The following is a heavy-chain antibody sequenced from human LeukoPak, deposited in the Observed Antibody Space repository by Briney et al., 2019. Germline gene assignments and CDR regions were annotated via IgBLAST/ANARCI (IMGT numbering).Heavy chain of an antibody. V-gene: IGHV1-46*01. J-gene: IGHJ6*02. CDR2: INPTGGST. Sequence: ASVKVSCKASGYTFPSYFMHWVRQAPGQGLEWMGIINPTGGSTTYAQKFQGRVTMTRDTSTSTVYMELSSLRSEDTAVYYCARGRQGPTNDYGDYNQGGWVYYYYYYGMDVWGQGTTVTVSS. CDR1: GYTFPSYF. CDR3: ARGRQGPTNDYGDYNQGGWVYYYYYYGMDV. D-gene: IGHD4-17*01.